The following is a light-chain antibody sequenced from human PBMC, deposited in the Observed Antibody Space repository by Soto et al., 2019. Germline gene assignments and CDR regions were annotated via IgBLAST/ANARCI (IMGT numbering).Light chain of an antibody. J-gene: IGKJ2*01. V-gene: IGKV3-20*01. Sequence: EMVWTQSPGTLSLSPGERATLLCRASQSVSTGYLAWYQQKPGQAPRLLIYAASSRAAGVPDRFSGSGSGTEFTLTISRLEPEDLAVYYCHQNGGSPGYTFVQGTKLEIK. CDR3: HQNGGSPGYT. CDR2: AAS. CDR1: QSVSTGY.